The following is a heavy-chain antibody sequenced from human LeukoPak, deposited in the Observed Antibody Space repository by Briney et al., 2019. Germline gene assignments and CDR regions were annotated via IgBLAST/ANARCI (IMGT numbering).Heavy chain of an antibody. CDR2: IYHSGST. J-gene: IGHJ5*02. V-gene: IGHV4-4*02. CDR3: ARGYSGYENWFDP. Sequence: SETLSLTCAVSGGSISSSNWWSWVRQPPGKGLEWIGEIYHSGSTNYNPSLKSRVTISVDKSKNQFSLKLSSVTAADTAVYYCARGYSGYENWFDPWGQGTLVTVSS. D-gene: IGHD5-12*01. CDR1: GGSISSSNW.